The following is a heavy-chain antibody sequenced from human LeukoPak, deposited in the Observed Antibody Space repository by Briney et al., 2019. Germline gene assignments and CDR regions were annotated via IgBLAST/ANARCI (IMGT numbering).Heavy chain of an antibody. CDR3: AKADYGSGSYYNVRYFDY. J-gene: IGHJ4*02. D-gene: IGHD3-10*01. Sequence: GGSLRLSRATSGFTFDDYAMHWVRQAPGKGLEWVSGISWNSGSIDYADSVKGRFTISRDNAKNSLYLQMNSLRAEDTALYYCAKADYGSGSYYNVRYFDYWGQGTLVTVSS. CDR1: GFTFDDYA. V-gene: IGHV3-9*01. CDR2: ISWNSGSI.